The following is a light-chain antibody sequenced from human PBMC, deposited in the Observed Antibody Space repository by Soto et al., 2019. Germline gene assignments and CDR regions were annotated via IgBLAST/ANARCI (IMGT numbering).Light chain of an antibody. V-gene: IGKV1-5*03. J-gene: IGKJ1*01. Sequence: DIRMTQSPSTLSGSLGDRVTITCWASQTISSWLAWYQQKPGKAPKLLIYKASTLKSGVPSRFSGSGYGTEFNLTISSLQTDDFATYYCQHYNSYSEAFGQGTKVDIK. CDR2: KAS. CDR3: QHYNSYSEA. CDR1: QTISSW.